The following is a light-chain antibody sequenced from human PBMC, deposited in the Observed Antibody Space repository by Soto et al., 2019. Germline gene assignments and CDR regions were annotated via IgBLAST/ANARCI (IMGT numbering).Light chain of an antibody. Sequence: MVLTPAPGRLSQSPGERATLSCRASQSVSNNYLAWYQQTPGQAPRLLIYGASNRATGIPDRFSGSGSGTDVTLTISRLEPEDVAVYYWQQYGSAGTFGQGTKVDIK. V-gene: IGKV3-20*01. CDR1: QSVSNNY. CDR2: GAS. J-gene: IGKJ1*01. CDR3: QQYGSAGT.